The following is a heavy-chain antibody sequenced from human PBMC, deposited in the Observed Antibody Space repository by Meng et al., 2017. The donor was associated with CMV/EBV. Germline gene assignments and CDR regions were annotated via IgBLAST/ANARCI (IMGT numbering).Heavy chain of an antibody. CDR1: GFTFSSYW. CDR2: IKQDGSEK. J-gene: IGHJ6*02. Sequence: GGSLRLSCAASGFTFSSYWMSWVRQAPGKGLEWVANIKQDGSEKYYADSVKGRFTISRDNSKNTLYLQMNSLRAEDTAVYYCAKDFGVSGEMATTWGYYYYGMDVWGQGTTVTVSS. V-gene: IGHV3-7*01. CDR3: AKDFGVSGEMATTWGYYYYGMDV. D-gene: IGHD5-24*01.